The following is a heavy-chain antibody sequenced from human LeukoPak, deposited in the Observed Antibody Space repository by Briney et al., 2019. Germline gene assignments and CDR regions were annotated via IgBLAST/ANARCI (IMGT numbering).Heavy chain of an antibody. CDR1: GASINSYY. CDR3: ARDPWPSGWIDP. CDR2: ISTSGST. V-gene: IGHV4-4*07. D-gene: IGHD6-19*01. J-gene: IGHJ5*02. Sequence: SETLCLNCTVSGASINSYYWSWIRQSAGKGLEWIGRISTSGSTNSNSSLKSRVSMSVGTSKNQVSLKLNAVTAADTAVYYCARDPWPSGWIDPWGQGTLVTVSS.